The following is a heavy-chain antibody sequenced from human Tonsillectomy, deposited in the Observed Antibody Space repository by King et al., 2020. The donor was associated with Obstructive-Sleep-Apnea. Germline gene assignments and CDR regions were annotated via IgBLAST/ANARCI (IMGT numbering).Heavy chain of an antibody. D-gene: IGHD5-18*01. J-gene: IGHJ6*02. CDR1: GFTFSSYS. V-gene: IGHV3-21*01. CDR2: ISSLSSYI. Sequence: QLVQSGGGLVKPGGSLRLSCAASGFTFSSYSMNWVRQAPGKGLELVSSISSLSSYIYYADSVKGRFTISRDNAKNSLYLQMNSRRAEDTAVYYCAREPAMVSGYYYGMDVWGQGTTVTVSS. CDR3: AREPAMVSGYYYGMDV.